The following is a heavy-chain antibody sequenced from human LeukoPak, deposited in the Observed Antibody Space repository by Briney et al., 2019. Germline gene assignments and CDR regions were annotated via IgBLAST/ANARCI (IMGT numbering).Heavy chain of an antibody. V-gene: IGHV3-7*01. J-gene: IGHJ3*02. Sequence: PGGSLRLSCAASGFIFSSYGMHWVRQAPGKGLEWVANIKQDGSEKYYVDSVKGRFTISRDNAKNSLYLQMNSLRAEDTAVYYCARGDYYDSSGFYHDAFDIWGQGTMVTVSS. CDR2: IKQDGSEK. CDR1: GFIFSSYG. D-gene: IGHD3-22*01. CDR3: ARGDYYDSSGFYHDAFDI.